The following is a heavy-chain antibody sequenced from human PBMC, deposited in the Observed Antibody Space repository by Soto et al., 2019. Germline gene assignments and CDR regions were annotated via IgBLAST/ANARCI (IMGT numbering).Heavy chain of an antibody. CDR2: IYASGST. J-gene: IGHJ5*02. D-gene: IGHD3-10*01. V-gene: IGHV4-4*07. CDR1: GGSFSSYY. CDR3: ARLSGNWFDP. Sequence: SETLSLTCTVSGGSFSSYYWSWIRQPAGKGLEWIGRIYASGSTSYNPSLKSRVTMSVHTSKKQFSLQLRSVTAADTAVYYCARLSGNWFDPWGQGTLVTVSS.